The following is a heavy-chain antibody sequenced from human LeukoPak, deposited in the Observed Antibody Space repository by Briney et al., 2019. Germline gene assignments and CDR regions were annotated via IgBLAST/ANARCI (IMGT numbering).Heavy chain of an antibody. CDR3: ARDSNWGFDY. V-gene: IGHV1-2*02. J-gene: IGHJ4*02. CDR2: INPNSGDT. CDR1: GYTFTGYY. D-gene: IGHD7-27*01. Sequence: GASVKVSCKASGYTFTGYYMHWVRQAPGQGLEWMGWINPNSGDTNYAQKFQGRVTMTRDTSISTAYLELSRRKSDDTAVYYCARDSNWGFDYWGQGTLVTVSS.